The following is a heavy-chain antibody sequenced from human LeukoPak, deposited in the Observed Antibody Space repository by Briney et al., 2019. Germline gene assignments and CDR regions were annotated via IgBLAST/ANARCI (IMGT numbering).Heavy chain of an antibody. CDR3: ARHEFRLNYYGSGSYLTGFDY. D-gene: IGHD3-10*01. V-gene: IGHV4-34*01. Sequence: SETLSLTCAVYGGSFSGYYWSWILQPPGKGLEWIGEINHSGSTNYNPSLKSRVTISVDTSKIQFSLKLSSVTAADTAVYYCARHEFRLNYYGSGSYLTGFDYWGQGTLVTVSS. CDR1: GGSFSGYY. J-gene: IGHJ4*02. CDR2: INHSGST.